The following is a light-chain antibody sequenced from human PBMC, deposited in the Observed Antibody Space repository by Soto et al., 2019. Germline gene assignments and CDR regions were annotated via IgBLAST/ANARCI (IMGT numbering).Light chain of an antibody. CDR1: QSVLYTSNNKNY. Sequence: DIVMTQSPDSLAVSLGERATINCKSSQSVLYTSNNKNYLAWYQQKPGQPTKLLIYWASTRESGVPDRFSGSESGTDFTLTISSLQAEDVAVYYCQQYYSTPVAFGQGTKVEIK. CDR3: QQYYSTPVA. V-gene: IGKV4-1*01. CDR2: WAS. J-gene: IGKJ1*01.